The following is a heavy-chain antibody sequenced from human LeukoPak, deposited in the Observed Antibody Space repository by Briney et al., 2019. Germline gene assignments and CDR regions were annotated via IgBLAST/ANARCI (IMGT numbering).Heavy chain of an antibody. CDR2: IWYDGSNK. D-gene: IGHD3-22*01. V-gene: IGHV3-33*01. Sequence: GGSLRLSCAASGFTFSSYGMYWVRQAPGKGLEWVAVIWYDGSNKYYADSVKGRFTISRDNSKNTLNLQMNSLRAEDTAVYYCARESGDSSGYYPDYWGQGTLVTVSS. CDR1: GFTFSSYG. J-gene: IGHJ4*02. CDR3: ARESGDSSGYYPDY.